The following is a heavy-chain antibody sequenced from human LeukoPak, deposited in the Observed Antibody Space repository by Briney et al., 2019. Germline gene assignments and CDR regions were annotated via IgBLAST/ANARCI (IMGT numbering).Heavy chain of an antibody. Sequence: GGSLRLSCAASGLTFSSNAMGWVRQAPGKGLEWVSYINRDGGIIYYADSVRGRFTISRDTAKNSLDLQMNSLRVEDTAIYYCARRDHIAGRLDYWGQGTLVTVSS. D-gene: IGHD6-6*01. J-gene: IGHJ4*02. CDR1: GLTFSSNA. CDR2: INRDGGII. V-gene: IGHV3-48*03. CDR3: ARRDHIAGRLDY.